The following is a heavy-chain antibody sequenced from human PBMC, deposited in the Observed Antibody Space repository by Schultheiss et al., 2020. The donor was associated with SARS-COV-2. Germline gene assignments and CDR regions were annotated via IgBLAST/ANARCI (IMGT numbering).Heavy chain of an antibody. D-gene: IGHD2-21*02. V-gene: IGHV4-31*03. CDR3: ARGVVTAIDDYFDY. J-gene: IGHJ4*02. Sequence: SETLSLTCTVSGGSISSGGYYWSWIRQHPGKGLEWIGYIYYSGSTYYNPSLKSRVTISVDTSKNQFSLKLSSVTAADTAVYYCARGVVTAIDDYFDYWGQGTLVTVSS. CDR2: IYYSGST. CDR1: GGSISSGGYY.